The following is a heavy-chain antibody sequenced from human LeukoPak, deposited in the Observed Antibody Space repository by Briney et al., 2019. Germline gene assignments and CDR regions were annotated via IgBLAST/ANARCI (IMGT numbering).Heavy chain of an antibody. V-gene: IGHV3-30*04. CDR2: ISYDGSNK. D-gene: IGHD3-22*01. CDR1: GFTFSSYA. CDR3: ARQGRYYYDSSGYRDY. Sequence: GGSLRLSCAASGFTFSSYAMHWVRQAPGKGLEWVAVISYDGSNKYYADSVKGRFTISRDNSKNTLYLQMNSLRAEDTAVYYCARQGRYYYDSSGYRDYWGQGTLVTVSS. J-gene: IGHJ4*02.